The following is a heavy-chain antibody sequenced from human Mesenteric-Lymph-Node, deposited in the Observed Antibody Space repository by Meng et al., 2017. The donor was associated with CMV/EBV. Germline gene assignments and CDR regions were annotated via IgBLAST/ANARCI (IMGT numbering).Heavy chain of an antibody. D-gene: IGHD2/OR15-2a*01. Sequence: QMQLQESGPGLVKPSETLSLTCIVSGVSVTSGAYHWSWIRQSPGKGLEWIGYIYGTGITIYNSSLKSRVTILLETSKNQFSLKLNSVTTADTAVYYCAKSRSSTPGIVDDWGQGTLVTVSS. V-gene: IGHV4-61*08. CDR1: GVSVTSGAYH. CDR2: IYGTGIT. CDR3: AKSRSSTPGIVDD. J-gene: IGHJ4*02.